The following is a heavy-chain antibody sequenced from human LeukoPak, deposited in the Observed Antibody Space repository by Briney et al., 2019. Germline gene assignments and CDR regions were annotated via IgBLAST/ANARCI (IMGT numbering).Heavy chain of an antibody. D-gene: IGHD6-13*01. J-gene: IGHJ4*02. CDR3: AKTKPYGTTWYGGID. CDR1: GFAFTFSTSG. Sequence: GGSLRLSCTASGFAFTFSTSGIHWVRQAPGKGLEWVSAIRESGGSTHYADSVKGRFTISRDNSKNTLYLQMNSLRAEDTAVYYCAKTKPYGTTWYGGIDWGQGALVTVSS. V-gene: IGHV3-23*01. CDR2: IRESGGST.